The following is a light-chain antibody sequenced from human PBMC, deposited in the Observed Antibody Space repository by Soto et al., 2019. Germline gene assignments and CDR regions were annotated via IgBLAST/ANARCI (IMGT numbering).Light chain of an antibody. CDR3: QQRRNWPPLT. CDR1: QSVSFS. V-gene: IGKV3-11*01. J-gene: IGKJ4*01. CDR2: DAS. Sequence: EIVLTQSPATLSLSTGERATLSCRASQSVSFSLAWYPPKPGHAHRLLIYDASNMATGIPASFSGSGSGTDFALYISSLEPEDFAVYYCQQRRNWPPLTFGGGTKVQIK.